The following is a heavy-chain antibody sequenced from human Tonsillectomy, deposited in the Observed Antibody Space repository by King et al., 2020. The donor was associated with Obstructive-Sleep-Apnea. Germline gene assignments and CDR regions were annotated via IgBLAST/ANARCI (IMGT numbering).Heavy chain of an antibody. Sequence: VQLVESGGGVVQPGGSLRLSCSASGFTFSSYGMHWVRQAPGKGLDWVSVIWYDGSNKYYADSVKGRFTISRDNSKNTLYLQMNSLRAEDTAVYYCARDGRLSTGVCEFDYGGQGTLVTVSS. J-gene: IGHJ4*02. V-gene: IGHV3-33*01. D-gene: IGHD2-2*01. CDR1: GFTFSSYG. CDR3: ARDGRLSTGVCEFDY. CDR2: IWYDGSNK.